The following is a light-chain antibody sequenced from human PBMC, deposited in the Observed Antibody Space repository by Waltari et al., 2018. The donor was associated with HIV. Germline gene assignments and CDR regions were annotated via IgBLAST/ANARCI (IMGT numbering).Light chain of an antibody. CDR2: RNN. CDR1: RSNLGPND. V-gene: IGLV1-47*01. J-gene: IGLJ3*02. CDR3: DAWDDSLSGRV. Sequence: QSVLTQPPSASGTPGQRVTISCSGSRSNLGPNDVYWSQQLTGTAPKLLIYRNNQRPSGVPDRFTGSKSGTSVSLAISGLRSEDEADYYCDAWDDSLSGRVFGGGTKLTVL.